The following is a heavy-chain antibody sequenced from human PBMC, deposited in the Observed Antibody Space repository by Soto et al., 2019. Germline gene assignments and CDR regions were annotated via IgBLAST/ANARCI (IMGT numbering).Heavy chain of an antibody. CDR2: ISSSSSTI. CDR1: GFTFSSYS. Sequence: EVQLVESGGGLVQPGGSLRLSCAASGFTFSSYSMNWVRQAPGKGLEWVSYISSSSSTIYYADSVKGRFTISRDNAKNSLYLQMNSLRDDDTAVYYCARDGAGYYYYYGMDVWGQGTTVTVSS. CDR3: ARDGAGYYYYYGMDV. J-gene: IGHJ6*02. V-gene: IGHV3-48*02.